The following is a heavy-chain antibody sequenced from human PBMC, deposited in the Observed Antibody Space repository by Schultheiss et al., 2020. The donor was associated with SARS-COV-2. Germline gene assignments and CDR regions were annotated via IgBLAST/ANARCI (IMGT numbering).Heavy chain of an antibody. CDR3: AGDKDGDYGDYGWFDP. D-gene: IGHD4-17*01. J-gene: IGHJ5*02. Sequence: GGSLRLSCAASGFTFSSYWMSWVRQAPGKGLEWVANIKQDGSEKYYVDSVKGRFTISRDNAKNSLYLQMNSLRAEDTAVYYCAGDKDGDYGDYGWFDPWGQGTLVTVSS. CDR2: IKQDGSEK. V-gene: IGHV3-7*01. CDR1: GFTFSSYW.